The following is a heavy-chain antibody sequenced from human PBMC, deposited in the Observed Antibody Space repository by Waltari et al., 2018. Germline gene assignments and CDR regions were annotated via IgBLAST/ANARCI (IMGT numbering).Heavy chain of an antibody. D-gene: IGHD3-16*02. CDR3: AREREGGIRGQYGLDV. CDR1: GGSISSGDL. Sequence: QVQLPESGPGLVKPSGTLSLTCAVSGGSISSGDLWSWVRQPPGEGLEWIGDIYHSGTTNHNPSLESRVTISIDTPKNHFSLKLRSVTAADTAMYYCAREREGGIRGQYGLDVWGQGTTVTVSS. CDR2: IYHSGTT. V-gene: IGHV4-4*02. J-gene: IGHJ6*02.